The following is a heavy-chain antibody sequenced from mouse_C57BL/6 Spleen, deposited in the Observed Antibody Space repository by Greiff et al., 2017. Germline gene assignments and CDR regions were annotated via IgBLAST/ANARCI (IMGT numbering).Heavy chain of an antibody. V-gene: IGHV5-4*01. CDR2: ISDGGSYT. Sequence: EVKLVESGGGLVKPGGSLKLSCAASGFTFSSYAMSWVRQTPEKRLEWVATISDGGSYTYYPDNVKGRFTISRDNAKNNLYLQMSHLKSEDTAMYYCAREDDYGYYAMDYWGQGTSVTVSS. D-gene: IGHD2-4*01. J-gene: IGHJ4*01. CDR1: GFTFSSYA. CDR3: AREDDYGYYAMDY.